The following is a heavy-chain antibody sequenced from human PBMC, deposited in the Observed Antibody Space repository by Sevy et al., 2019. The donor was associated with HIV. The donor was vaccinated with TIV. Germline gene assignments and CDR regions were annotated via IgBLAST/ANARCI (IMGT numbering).Heavy chain of an antibody. CDR3: ARYRSGYYTPRYFDY. Sequence: ASVKVSCKASGGTFSSYAISWVRQAPGQGLEWMGGIIPMFGTANYAQKFQGRVTITADESTSTAYIELSSLRSEDTAVYYCARYRSGYYTPRYFDYWGQGTLVTVSS. V-gene: IGHV1-69*13. D-gene: IGHD3-3*01. CDR1: GGTFSSYA. CDR2: IIPMFGTA. J-gene: IGHJ4*02.